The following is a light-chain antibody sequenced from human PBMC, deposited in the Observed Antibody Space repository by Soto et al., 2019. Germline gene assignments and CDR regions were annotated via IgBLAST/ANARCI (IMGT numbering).Light chain of an antibody. CDR2: TNS. J-gene: IGLJ3*02. CDR3: QSYDSSLSALV. CDR1: SCNIGAGYD. V-gene: IGLV1-40*01. Sequence: QSVLTQPPSVSGAPGQGVTISCAGTSCNIGAGYDVHWYQQVPGTAPKLLIYTNSNRPSGVPDRFSGSKSGTSASLAITGLQAADEADYYCQSYDSSLSALVFGGGTKVTVL.